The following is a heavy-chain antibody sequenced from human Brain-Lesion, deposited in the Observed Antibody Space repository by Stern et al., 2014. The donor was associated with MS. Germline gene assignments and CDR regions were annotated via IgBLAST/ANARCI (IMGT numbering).Heavy chain of an antibody. D-gene: IGHD2-2*01. CDR2: IFNSGST. V-gene: IGHV4-61*02. Sequence: VQLEESGPGLVKPSQTLSLSCTVSGGSISSGGYYWSWIRQPAGKGLEWIGRIFNSGSTSYNPSLQSRATISIETPKNQFSLRLNSMTAADTAVYYCARGRVVPGFQYYATDVWGQGTTVIVSS. CDR3: ARGRVVPGFQYYATDV. CDR1: GGSISSGGYY. J-gene: IGHJ6*02.